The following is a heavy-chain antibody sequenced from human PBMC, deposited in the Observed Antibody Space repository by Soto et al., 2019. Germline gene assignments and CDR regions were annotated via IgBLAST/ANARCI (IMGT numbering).Heavy chain of an antibody. CDR2: INPNSGGT. CDR1: GYTFTGYY. V-gene: IGHV1-2*04. J-gene: IGHJ5*02. D-gene: IGHD3-9*01. CDR3: ARLQSWEKNYDILTGYYTSWFDP. Sequence: ASVKVSCKASGYTFTGYYMHWVRQAPGQGLEWMGWINPNSGGTNYAQKFQGWVTISADTSKNQFSLKLSSVTAADTAVYYCARLQSWEKNYDILTGYYTSWFDPWGQGTPVTVSS.